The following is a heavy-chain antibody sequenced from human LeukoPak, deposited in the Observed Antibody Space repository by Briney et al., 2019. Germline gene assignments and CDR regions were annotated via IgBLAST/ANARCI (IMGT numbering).Heavy chain of an antibody. CDR2: IIPIFGTA. CDR3: ARVSSGSSWYFESCFDY. V-gene: IGHV1-69*05. J-gene: IGHJ4*02. D-gene: IGHD6-13*01. CDR1: GGTFSSYA. Sequence: GSSVKVSCKASGGTFSSYAISWVRQAPGQGLEWMGRIIPIFGTANYAQKFQGRVTITTDESTSTAYMELSSLRSEDTAVYYCARVSSGSSWYFESCFDYWGQGTLVTVSS.